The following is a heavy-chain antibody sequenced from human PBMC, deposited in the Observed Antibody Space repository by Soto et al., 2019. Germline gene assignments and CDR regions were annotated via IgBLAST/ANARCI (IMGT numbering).Heavy chain of an antibody. CDR2: ISAYNGTT. V-gene: IGHV1-18*01. CDR1: GYTFTSYG. Sequence: QVQLVQSGAEVKKPGASVKVSCKASGYTFTSYGLSWVRQAPGQGLEWMGWISAYNGTTNHAQTLHGRVTMTTGTSTCTAYMVLRSLRSDDTAVYSCARDLAVGLVDYWGQGALVTVSS. J-gene: IGHJ4*02. CDR3: ARDLAVGLVDY. D-gene: IGHD6-19*01.